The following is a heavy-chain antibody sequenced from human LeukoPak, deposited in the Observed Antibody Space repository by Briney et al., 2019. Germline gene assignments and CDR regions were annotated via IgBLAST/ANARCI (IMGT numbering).Heavy chain of an antibody. V-gene: IGHV4-39*01. Sequence: PSETLSLTCTVSGGSISSSSYYWGWHRQPPGMGREWIRSMYYSGSTYDNPSHKSRITISEDTKKNQFSLKLSSVTAADTAVYYCARHVRSGWTYFDSWGQGTLVTVSS. CDR3: ARHVRSGWTYFDS. J-gene: IGHJ4*02. CDR1: GGSISSSSYY. D-gene: IGHD2-15*01. CDR2: MYYSGST.